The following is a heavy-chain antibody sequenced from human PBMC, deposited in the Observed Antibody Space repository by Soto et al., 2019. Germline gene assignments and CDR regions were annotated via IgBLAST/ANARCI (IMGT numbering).Heavy chain of an antibody. CDR3: AREVLEGFDY. CDR1: GFTFSTYS. J-gene: IGHJ4*02. V-gene: IGHV3-21*02. D-gene: IGHD2-8*02. CDR2: IGGGSRSI. Sequence: EVQLVESGGGLVKPGESLRLSCAASGFTFSTYSLNWVRQAPGKGLEWVSSIGGGSRSIYYADSVKGRFTISRDNAKNSLYLQMNSLRAEDTAIYYCAREVLEGFDYWGQGTLVTVSS.